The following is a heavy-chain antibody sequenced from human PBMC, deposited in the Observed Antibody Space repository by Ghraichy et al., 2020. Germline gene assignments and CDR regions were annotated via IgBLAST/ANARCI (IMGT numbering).Heavy chain of an antibody. Sequence: SQTLSLTCAVYGGSFSGYYWSWIRQSPGKGLEWIGEINHRGSTNYNPSLKSRVTISVDTSKNQFSLKLSSVTAAETAVYYCARGGSWFGELLQREVYFDYWGQATLVAVSS. CDR2: INHRGST. D-gene: IGHD3-10*01. J-gene: IGHJ4*02. CDR1: GGSFSGYY. CDR3: ARGGSWFGELLQREVYFDY. V-gene: IGHV4-34*01.